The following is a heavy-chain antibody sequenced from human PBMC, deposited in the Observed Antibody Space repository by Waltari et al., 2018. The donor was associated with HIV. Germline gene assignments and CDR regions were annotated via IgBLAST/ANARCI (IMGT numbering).Heavy chain of an antibody. CDR2: FYYSGST. D-gene: IGHD6-13*01. CDR1: GGSISSRSYY. V-gene: IGHV4-39*01. Sequence: QLQLQESGPGLLKPSETLSLTCTVSGGSISSRSYYWGWIRQPPGKGLEWIGSFYYSGSTYYNPSLKSRVTILVDTSKNQFSLKLSSVTAADTAVCYCARVRVAAANDAFDIWGQGTMVTVSS. CDR3: ARVRVAAANDAFDI. J-gene: IGHJ3*02.